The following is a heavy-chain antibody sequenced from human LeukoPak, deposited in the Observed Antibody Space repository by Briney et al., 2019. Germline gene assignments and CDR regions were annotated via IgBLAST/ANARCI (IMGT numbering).Heavy chain of an antibody. CDR3: ATVGGVSGRAFDM. V-gene: IGHV3-74*01. CDR2: IKSDGSSS. D-gene: IGHD2-8*01. J-gene: IGHJ3*02. CDR1: GFSFSSYW. Sequence: GGSLRLSCAASGFSFSSYWLHWVRQAPGKGLVWVSHIKSDGSSSSYADSVKGRFTISRDNAKNTLYLQMNSLRVEDAAVYYCATVGGVSGRAFDMWGQGTVVTVSS.